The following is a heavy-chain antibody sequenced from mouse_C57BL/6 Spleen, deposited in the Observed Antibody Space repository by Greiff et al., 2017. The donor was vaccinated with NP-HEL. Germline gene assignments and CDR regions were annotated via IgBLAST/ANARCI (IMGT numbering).Heavy chain of an antibody. V-gene: IGHV1-50*01. CDR1: GYTFTSYW. CDR3: ARDYALGY. Sequence: QVQLQQPGAELVKPGASVKLSCKASGYTFTSYWLQWVKQRPGQGLEWIGEIDPSDSYTNYNQKFKGKATLTVDTSSSTAYMQLSSLTSEDSAVYYCARDYALGYWGQGTTLTVSS. J-gene: IGHJ2*01. CDR2: IDPSDSYT. D-gene: IGHD1-1*01.